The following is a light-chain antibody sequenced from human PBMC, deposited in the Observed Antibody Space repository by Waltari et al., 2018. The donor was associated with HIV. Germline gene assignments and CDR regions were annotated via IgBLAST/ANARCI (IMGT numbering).Light chain of an antibody. CDR2: SNK. J-gene: IGLJ3*02. CDR3: AAWDDSLNGLV. CDR1: SSNIGSNT. V-gene: IGLV1-44*01. Sequence: QSVLTQPPSASGTPGQRVTISCSGSSSNIGSNTVNWYQQLPGTAPKRLIYSNKHRPSGVPDRFSGSKSGTAASLAISGLQSEDEADYYCAAWDDSLNGLVFGGGTKLTVL.